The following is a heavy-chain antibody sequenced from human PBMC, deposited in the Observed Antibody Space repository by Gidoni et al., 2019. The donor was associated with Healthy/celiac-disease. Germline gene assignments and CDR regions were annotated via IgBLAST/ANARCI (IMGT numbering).Heavy chain of an antibody. CDR1: GYTFSTYA. V-gene: IGHV1-3*01. D-gene: IGHD1-26*01. CDR2: INAGNGNK. J-gene: IGHJ4*02. Sequence: QVQLVQSGAEVKKPGASVKVSCKASGYTFSTYAMHWVRQAPGQRLEWMGWINAGNGNKKYSQKFQGRVTITRDTSASTAYMELSSLRSEDTAVYYCARGRGWVLVYYFDYWGQGTLVTVSS. CDR3: ARGRGWVLVYYFDY.